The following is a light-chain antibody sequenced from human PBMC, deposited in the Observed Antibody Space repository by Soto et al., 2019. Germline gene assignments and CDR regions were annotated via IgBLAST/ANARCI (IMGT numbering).Light chain of an antibody. CDR1: QSISSY. CDR2: AAS. CDR3: QQSYSTPLT. V-gene: IGKV1-39*01. J-gene: IGKJ4*01. Sequence: DIQLTQSPSSLSASVEDRVPITCRASQSISSYLIWYRQKAGKAPKLLIYAASSLQSGVPSRFSGSGSGTEFTLTISSLQPEDCATYYCQQSYSTPLTFGGGTKVDIK.